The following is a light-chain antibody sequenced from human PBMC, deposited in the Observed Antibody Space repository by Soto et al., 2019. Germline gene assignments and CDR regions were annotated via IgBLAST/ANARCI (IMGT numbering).Light chain of an antibody. CDR3: QSYDSSLSGYV. Sequence: QSALTQPPSVSGAPGQTVTISCTGSSSNIGAPYDVNWFRQLPGTVPRLLIYGNNNRPSGVPDRFSGSKSGTSASLAITGLQAEDEADYYCQSYDSSLSGYVFGTGTKVTVL. CDR2: GNN. J-gene: IGLJ1*01. V-gene: IGLV1-40*01. CDR1: SSNIGAPYD.